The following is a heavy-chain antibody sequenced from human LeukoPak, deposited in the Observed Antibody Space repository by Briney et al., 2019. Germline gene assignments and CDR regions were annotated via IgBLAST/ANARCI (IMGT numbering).Heavy chain of an antibody. D-gene: IGHD3-10*01. V-gene: IGHV1-69*05. J-gene: IGHJ4*02. CDR2: IIPIFGTA. Sequence: GASVKVSCKASGGTFSSYAISWVRQAPGQGLEWMGGIIPIFGTANYVQKFQGRVTITTDESTSTAYMELSSLRSEDTAVYYCAINFYGSGSYWDYWGQGTLVTVSS. CDR3: AINFYGSGSYWDY. CDR1: GGTFSSYA.